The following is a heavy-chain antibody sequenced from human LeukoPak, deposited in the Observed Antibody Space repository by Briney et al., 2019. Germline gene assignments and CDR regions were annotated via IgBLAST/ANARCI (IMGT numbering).Heavy chain of an antibody. J-gene: IGHJ4*02. D-gene: IGHD3-22*01. CDR3: ARGEGNEYYYDSSGIPYFDY. CDR1: GGSISSSSYY. V-gene: IGHV4-39*01. CDR2: IYYSGST. Sequence: SSETLSLTCTVPGGSISSSSYYWGWIRQPPGKGLEWIGSIYYSGSTYYNPSLKSRVTISVDTSKNQFSLKLSSVTAADTAVYYCARGEGNEYYYDSSGIPYFDYWGQGTLVTVSS.